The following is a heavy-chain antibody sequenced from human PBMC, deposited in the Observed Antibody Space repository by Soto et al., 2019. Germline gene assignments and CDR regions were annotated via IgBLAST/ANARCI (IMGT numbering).Heavy chain of an antibody. CDR1: GGTFRTYA. CDR2: IIPISGTV. Sequence: QVQLLQSGAEVKKPGSSVRVSCEASGGTFRTYAISWVRQAPGQGLEWMGAIIPISGTVTYAQKFQGRVTTTADAATTTGYMALRSLRSEDTAVYYCAKGAVAGTPTSYYYSGMDVWGQGTTVTVSS. V-gene: IGHV1-69*12. CDR3: AKGAVAGTPTSYYYSGMDV. D-gene: IGHD6-19*01. J-gene: IGHJ6*02.